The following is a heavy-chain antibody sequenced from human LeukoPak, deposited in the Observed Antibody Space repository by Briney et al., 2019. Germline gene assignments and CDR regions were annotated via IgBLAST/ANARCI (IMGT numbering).Heavy chain of an antibody. CDR3: ASNPLAAAGKN. D-gene: IGHD6-13*01. V-gene: IGHV3-21*01. CDR1: GFTFSSYA. CDR2: ISSSSSYI. J-gene: IGHJ4*02. Sequence: PGGSLGLSCAASGFTFSSYAMSWVRQAPGKGLEWVSSISSSSSYIYYADSVKGRFTISRDNAKNSLYLQMNSLRAEDTAVYYCASNPLAAAGKNWGQGTLVTVSS.